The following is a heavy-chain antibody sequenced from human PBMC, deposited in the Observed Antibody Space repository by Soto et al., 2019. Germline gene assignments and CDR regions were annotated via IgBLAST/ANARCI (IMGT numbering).Heavy chain of an antibody. V-gene: IGHV3-23*01. Sequence: GGSLRLSCAASGFTFSSYAMSWVRQAPGKGLEWVSAISGSGGSTYYADSVKGRFTISRDNSKNTLYLQMNSLRAEDTAVYYCAKDGESGSLNYYYGMDVWGQGTTVTVSS. D-gene: IGHD3-10*01. J-gene: IGHJ6*02. CDR3: AKDGESGSLNYYYGMDV. CDR1: GFTFSSYA. CDR2: ISGSGGST.